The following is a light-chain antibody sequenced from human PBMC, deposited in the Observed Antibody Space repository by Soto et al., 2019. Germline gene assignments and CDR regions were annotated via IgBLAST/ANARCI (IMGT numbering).Light chain of an antibody. CDR1: RDVYINA. CDR2: GAS. V-gene: IGKV3-20*01. J-gene: IGKJ3*01. CDR3: QQYGASPFT. Sequence: VVLTQSPATLSLSPGEPATLSCRASRDVYINALAWYQQKPGRTPPLLIYGASTRATGIPDRFSATGSGTEFSLTSSSVEPEDFAVYYCQQYGASPFTFGPGTRVEI.